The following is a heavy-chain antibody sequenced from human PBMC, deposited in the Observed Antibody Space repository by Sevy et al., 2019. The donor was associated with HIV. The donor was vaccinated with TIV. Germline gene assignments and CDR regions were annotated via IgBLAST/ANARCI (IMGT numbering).Heavy chain of an antibody. D-gene: IGHD6-6*01. CDR2: IHYSGST. CDR3: ARASGQSTSSRYFDF. V-gene: IGHV4-59*01. Sequence: SETLSLTCTVSGDSSSSYYWSWMRQPPGKGLEWIGYIHYSGSTNYNPSLKSRFTISVDTSKSQFCLNLNSVTAADTAVYFCARASGQSTSSRYFDFWGQGTLVTVSS. CDR1: GDSSSSYY. J-gene: IGHJ4*02.